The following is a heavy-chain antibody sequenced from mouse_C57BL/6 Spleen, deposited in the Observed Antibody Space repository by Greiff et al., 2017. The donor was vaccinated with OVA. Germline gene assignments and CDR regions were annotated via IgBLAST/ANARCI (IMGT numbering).Heavy chain of an antibody. J-gene: IGHJ3*01. D-gene: IGHD2-2*01. V-gene: IGHV1-80*01. CDR2: IYPGDGDT. Sequence: QVQLQQSGAELVKPGASVKISCKASGYAFSSYWMNWVKQRPGKGLEWIGQIYPGDGDTNYNGKFKGKATLTADKSSSTAYMQLSSLTSEDSAVYFCASSSGGYGYDVTAWFAYWGQGTLVTVSA. CDR1: GYAFSSYW. CDR3: ASSSGGYGYDVTAWFAY.